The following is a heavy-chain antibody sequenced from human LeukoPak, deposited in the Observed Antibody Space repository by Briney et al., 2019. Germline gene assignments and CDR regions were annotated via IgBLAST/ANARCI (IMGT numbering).Heavy chain of an antibody. V-gene: IGHV1-18*01. CDR3: ARARYSSGSSDY. CDR2: ISAYNGNT. Sequence: GASVKVSCKASGYTFTSYDINWVRQATGQGLEWMGWISAYNGNTNYAQKLQGRVTMTTDTSTSTAYMELRSLRSDDTAVYYCARARYSSGSSDYWGQGTLVTVSS. CDR1: GYTFTSYD. J-gene: IGHJ4*02. D-gene: IGHD6-19*01.